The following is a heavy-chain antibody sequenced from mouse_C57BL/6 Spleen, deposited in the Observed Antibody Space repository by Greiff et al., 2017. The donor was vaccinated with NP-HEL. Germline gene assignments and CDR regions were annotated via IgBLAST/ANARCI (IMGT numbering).Heavy chain of an antibody. Sequence: EVMLVESGGGLVKPGGSLKLSCAASGFTFSDYGMHWVRQAPEKGLEWVAYISSGSSTIYYADTVKGRFTISIDNAKNTLFLQMTSLRSDDTAMYYCARRYYYGSSYVFDYWGQGTTLTVSS. CDR1: GFTFSDYG. CDR3: ARRYYYGSSYVFDY. J-gene: IGHJ2*01. V-gene: IGHV5-17*01. CDR2: ISSGSSTI. D-gene: IGHD1-1*01.